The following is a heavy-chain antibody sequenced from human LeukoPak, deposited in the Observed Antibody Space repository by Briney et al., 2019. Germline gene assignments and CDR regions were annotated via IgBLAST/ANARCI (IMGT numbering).Heavy chain of an antibody. J-gene: IGHJ4*02. V-gene: IGHV4-38-2*02. CDR1: NYSISNGYY. CDR3: AREVVTASTPDY. D-gene: IGHD2-21*02. Sequence: SGTLSLTCAVSNYSISNGYYWGWIRQPPGKGLEWIGSTYHSGNTYYNPSLKSRVTISVDTSKNQFSLKLRSVTAADTAVYYCAREVVTASTPDYWGQGTLVTVSS. CDR2: TYHSGNT.